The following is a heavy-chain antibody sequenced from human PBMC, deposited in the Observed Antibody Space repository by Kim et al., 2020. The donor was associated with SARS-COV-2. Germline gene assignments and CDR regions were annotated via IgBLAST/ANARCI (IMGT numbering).Heavy chain of an antibody. CDR2: ISSSSSYT. CDR1: GFTFSDYY. J-gene: IGHJ4*02. Sequence: GGSLRLSCAASGFTFSDYYMSWIRQAPGKGLEWVSYISSSSSYTNYADSVKGRFTISRDNAKNSLYLQMNSLRAEDTAVYYCAREFYYDSSGYYYMLPAYSFDYWGQGTLVTVSS. D-gene: IGHD3-22*01. V-gene: IGHV3-11*06. CDR3: AREFYYDSSGYYYMLPAYSFDY.